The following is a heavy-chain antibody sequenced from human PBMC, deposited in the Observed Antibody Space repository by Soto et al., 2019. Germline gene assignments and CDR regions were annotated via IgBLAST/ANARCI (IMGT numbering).Heavy chain of an antibody. CDR1: GFTFSSYA. CDR2: ISYDGSNK. V-gene: IGHV3-30-3*01. CDR3: ARGGGQWLVRIYYYYYGIDV. D-gene: IGHD6-19*01. J-gene: IGHJ6*02. Sequence: PGGSLRLSCAASGFTFSSYAMHWVRQAPGKGLEWVAVISYDGSNKYYADSVKGRFTISRDNSKNTLYLQMNSLRAEDTAVYYCARGGGQWLVRIYYYYYGIDVWGQGPTVTVSS.